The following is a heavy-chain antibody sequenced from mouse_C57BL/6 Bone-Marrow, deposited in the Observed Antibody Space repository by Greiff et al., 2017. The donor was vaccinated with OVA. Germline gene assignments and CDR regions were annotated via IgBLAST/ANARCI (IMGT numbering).Heavy chain of an antibody. D-gene: IGHD3-2*02. Sequence: HVQLQPSGAELARPGASVKLSCKASGYTFTSYGISWVKQRTGQGLEWIGEIYPRSGNTYYNEKFKGKATLTADKSSSTAYMELRSLTSEDSAVYFCARQLRMFAYWGQGTLVTVSA. CDR1: GYTFTSYG. V-gene: IGHV1-81*01. CDR2: IYPRSGNT. J-gene: IGHJ3*01. CDR3: ARQLRMFAY.